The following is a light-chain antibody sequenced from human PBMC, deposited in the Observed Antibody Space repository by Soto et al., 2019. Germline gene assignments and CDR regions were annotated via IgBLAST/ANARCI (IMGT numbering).Light chain of an antibody. J-gene: IGKJ1*01. CDR1: QDISNY. CDR2: DAS. Sequence: DIQMTQSPTSLSASVGDRVTITCQASQDISNYLNWYQQKPGKAPKLLIYDASHLETGVPSRFSGSGSGTDFTFPISSLQPEYIATYYCQQYDNLLWTFGQGTKVEIK. CDR3: QQYDNLLWT. V-gene: IGKV1-33*01.